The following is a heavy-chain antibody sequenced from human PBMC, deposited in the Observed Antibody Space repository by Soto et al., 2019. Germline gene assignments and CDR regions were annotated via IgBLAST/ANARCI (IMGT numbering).Heavy chain of an antibody. CDR1: GGSISSYY. CDR3: ARQNGYGSDYYYMDV. J-gene: IGHJ6*03. V-gene: IGHV4-59*08. CDR2: IYYSGST. Sequence: SETLSLTCTVSGGSISSYYWSWIRQPPGKGLEWIGYIYYSGSTNYNPSLKSRVTISVDTSKNQFSLKLSSVTAADTAVYYCARQNGYGSDYYYMDVWGKGTTVTVSS. D-gene: IGHD3-10*01.